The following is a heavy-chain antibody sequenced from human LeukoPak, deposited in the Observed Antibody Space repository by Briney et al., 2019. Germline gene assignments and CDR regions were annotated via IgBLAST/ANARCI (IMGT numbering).Heavy chain of an antibody. Sequence: ASVKVSCKASGYTFTNFAMNWVRQAPGQELEWMGWINTNTKNPSYAQGFTGRFVFSLDTSVSTAYLQISSLKADDTAIYYCAKGGEGTGMRLDYWGQGTLVTVSS. CDR1: GYTFTNFA. J-gene: IGHJ4*02. V-gene: IGHV7-4-1*02. D-gene: IGHD2-8*01. CDR3: AKGGEGTGMRLDY. CDR2: INTNTKNP.